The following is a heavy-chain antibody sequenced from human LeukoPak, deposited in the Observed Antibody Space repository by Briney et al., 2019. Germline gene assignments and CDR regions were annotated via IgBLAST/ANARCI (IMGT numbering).Heavy chain of an antibody. J-gene: IGHJ4*02. CDR2: FDPEDGET. CDR3: ATVTSLRLLTRGSPLDY. Sequence: ASVKVSCKVSGYTLTELSMHWVRQAPGKGLEWMGGFDPEDGETIYAQNFQGRVTMTEDTSTDTAYIEVISLRSEDTAVYYCATVTSLRLLTRGSPLDYWGQGTLVTVSS. V-gene: IGHV1-24*01. CDR1: GYTLTELS. D-gene: IGHD1-26*01.